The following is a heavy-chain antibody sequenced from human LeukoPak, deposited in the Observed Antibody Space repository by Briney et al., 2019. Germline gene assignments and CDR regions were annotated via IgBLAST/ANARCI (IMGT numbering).Heavy chain of an antibody. CDR1: GFTFGDYA. CDR3: TRDQIVVVPAAGYYYYYYYMDV. J-gene: IGHJ6*03. D-gene: IGHD2-2*01. V-gene: IGHV3-49*04. CDR2: IRSKVYGGTT. Sequence: GPLRLSCIASGFTFGDYAMTWVRQAPGKGLEWVGFIRSKVYGGTTEYAASVKGRFTISRDDSKSIAYLQMNSLKTEDTAVYYCTRDQIVVVPAAGYYYYYYYMDVWGKGTTVTISS.